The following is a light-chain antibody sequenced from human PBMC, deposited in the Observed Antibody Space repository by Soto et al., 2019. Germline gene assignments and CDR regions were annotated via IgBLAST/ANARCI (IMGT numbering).Light chain of an antibody. CDR1: RSVMRN. CDR3: QQYDDWPPWT. Sequence: ELVITRSPATLSVSPGERPTLSCRASRSVMRNLAWYQQKPGQAPRLLIYGASTRATGIPARFSGSGSGTEFTLTISSLQSEDFAVYYCQQYDDWPPWTFGQGTKVEI. V-gene: IGKV3-15*01. CDR2: GAS. J-gene: IGKJ1*01.